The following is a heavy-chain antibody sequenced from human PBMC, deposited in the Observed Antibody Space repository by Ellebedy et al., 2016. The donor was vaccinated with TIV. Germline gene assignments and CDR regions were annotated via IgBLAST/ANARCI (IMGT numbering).Heavy chain of an antibody. V-gene: IGHV3-33*01. Sequence: PGGSLRLSCAASGFLFGSYGMHWVRQAPGKGPEWLAVICFDGSKTYYADSVRGRFTISKDTSKNTLYLQMNNLGAEDTAVYYCARDLHSSSWYYFFGYWGPGTLVTVSS. CDR2: ICFDGSKT. CDR1: GFLFGSYG. D-gene: IGHD6-13*01. CDR3: ARDLHSSSWYYFFGY. J-gene: IGHJ4*02.